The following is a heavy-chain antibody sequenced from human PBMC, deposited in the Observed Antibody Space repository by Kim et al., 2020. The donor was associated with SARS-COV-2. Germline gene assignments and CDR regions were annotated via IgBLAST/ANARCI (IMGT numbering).Heavy chain of an antibody. CDR2: ISWNSGSI. Sequence: GGSLRLSCAASGFTFDDYAMHWVRQAPGKGLEWVSGISWNSGSIGYADSVKGRFTISRDNAKNSLYLQMNSLRAEDTALYYCAKGYIVGATTRNAFDIWGQGTMVTVSS. V-gene: IGHV3-9*01. J-gene: IGHJ3*02. D-gene: IGHD1-26*01. CDR3: AKGYIVGATTRNAFDI. CDR1: GFTFDDYA.